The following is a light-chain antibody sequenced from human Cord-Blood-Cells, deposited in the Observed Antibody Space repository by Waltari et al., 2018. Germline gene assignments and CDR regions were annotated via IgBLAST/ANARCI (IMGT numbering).Light chain of an antibody. CDR1: SSDVGGYNL. CDR3: CSYAGSSTYV. J-gene: IGLJ1*01. CDR2: EVS. V-gene: IGLV2-23*02. Sequence: QSALTQPASVSGSPGQSITISCTGTSSDVGGYNLVSWYQQHPGKAPKLMIYEVSKRPSGVSNRFSGSKSGNTAFLTISGLQAEDEADYYCCSYAGSSTYVFGTGTKVTVL.